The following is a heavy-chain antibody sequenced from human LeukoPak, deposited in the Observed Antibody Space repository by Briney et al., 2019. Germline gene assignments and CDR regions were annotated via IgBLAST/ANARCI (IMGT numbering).Heavy chain of an antibody. CDR3: AKSFPGIAAAGTGGY. D-gene: IGHD6-13*01. V-gene: IGHV1-69*01. J-gene: IGHJ4*02. CDR1: GGTLSSYA. CDR2: IIPIFGTA. Sequence: GSSVKVSCKASGGTLSSYAISWVRQAPGQGLEWMGGIIPIFGTANYAQKFQGRVTITADESTSTAYMELSSLRSEDTAVYYCAKSFPGIAAAGTGGYWGQGTLVTVSS.